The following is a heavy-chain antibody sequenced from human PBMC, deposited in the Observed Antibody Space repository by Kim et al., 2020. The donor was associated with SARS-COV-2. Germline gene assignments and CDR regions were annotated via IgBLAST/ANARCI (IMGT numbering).Heavy chain of an antibody. V-gene: IGHV3-74*01. CDR2: VNEDGRTT. J-gene: IGHJ1*01. D-gene: IGHD2-2*01. CDR1: GFSVRNYW. Sequence: GGSLRLSCAASGFSVRNYWMHWVRQRPGEGLDWVARVNEDGRTTTHAGSVKGRFTISKDSAKNTLYLYMNSLRAEDTAVYFCSRDTFGWEYHWGLGTLVT. CDR3: SRDTFGWEYH.